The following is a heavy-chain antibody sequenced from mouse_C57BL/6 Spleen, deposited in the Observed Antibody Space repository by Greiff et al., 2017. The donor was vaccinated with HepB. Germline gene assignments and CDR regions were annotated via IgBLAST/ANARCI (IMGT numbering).Heavy chain of an antibody. Sequence: VQLQQSGPELVKPGASVKISCKASGYAFSSSWMNWVKQRPGKGLEWIGRIYPGDGDTNYNGKFKGKATLTADKSSSTAYMQLSSLTSEDSAVYFCARGADCYYDFAYWGQGTLVTVSA. J-gene: IGHJ3*01. CDR1: GYAFSSSW. D-gene: IGHD2-3*01. CDR3: ARGADCYYDFAY. CDR2: IYPGDGDT. V-gene: IGHV1-82*01.